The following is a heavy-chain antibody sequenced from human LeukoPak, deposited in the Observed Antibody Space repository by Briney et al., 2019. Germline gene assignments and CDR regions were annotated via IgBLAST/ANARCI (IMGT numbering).Heavy chain of an antibody. CDR2: IRGSGGST. Sequence: GGPLRLSCAASGFTLSSHAMTWVRQAPGKGLEWVASIRGSGGSTYFADSVKGRITISRDNSGNKVFLQMNSLRVEDTTVYYCAKSLEKYSSSSIDYYMDVWGKGTTVTVSS. D-gene: IGHD6-6*01. CDR1: GFTLSSHA. CDR3: AKSLEKYSSSSIDYYMDV. V-gene: IGHV3-23*01. J-gene: IGHJ6*03.